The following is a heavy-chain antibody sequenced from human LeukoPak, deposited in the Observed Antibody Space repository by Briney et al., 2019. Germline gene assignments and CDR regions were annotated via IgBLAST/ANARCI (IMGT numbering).Heavy chain of an antibody. J-gene: IGHJ4*02. V-gene: IGHV4-39*01. CDR1: GGSVSSTSYY. D-gene: IGHD3-9*01. CDR3: ARFRDSDLLTAYYVDY. CDR2: MYYTGNT. Sequence: SETLSLTCAVSGGSVSSTSYYWGWIRQPPGKGLEWSGSMYYTGNTYYSPSLKSRVNISVDRSKNQLSLKMSSVSAADTPVYYCARFRDSDLLTAYYVDYWGQGTLVTVSS.